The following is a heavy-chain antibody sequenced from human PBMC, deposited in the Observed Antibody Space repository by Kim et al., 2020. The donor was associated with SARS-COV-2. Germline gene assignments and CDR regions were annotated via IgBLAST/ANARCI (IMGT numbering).Heavy chain of an antibody. J-gene: IGHJ4*02. Sequence: NYDPSLRSRVTISVDKSKNQFSLKLSSVTAADTAGYYCARRSVLRSDLDYWGQGTLVTVSS. CDR3: ARRSVLRSDLDY. V-gene: IGHV4-4*02. D-gene: IGHD2-15*01.